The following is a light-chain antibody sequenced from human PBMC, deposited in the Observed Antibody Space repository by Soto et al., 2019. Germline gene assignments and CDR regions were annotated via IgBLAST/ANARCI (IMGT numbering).Light chain of an antibody. CDR2: EVS. V-gene: IGLV2-8*01. CDR1: SSDVGGGYNF. J-gene: IGLJ3*02. Sequence: QSALTQPPSASGSPGQSVTISCTGTSSDVGGGYNFVSWYQQHPGKAPKLMIYEVSKRPSGDPDRFSGSKSGNTASLTVSGLQAEDEADYYCSSYAGSNSGVFGGWTKLTVL. CDR3: SSYAGSNSGV.